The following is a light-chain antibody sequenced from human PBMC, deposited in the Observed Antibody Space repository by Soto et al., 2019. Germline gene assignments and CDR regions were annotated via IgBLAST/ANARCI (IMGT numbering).Light chain of an antibody. V-gene: IGKV1-5*01. CDR1: QTISTG. CDR2: GAS. CDR3: QQYNSYSYT. J-gene: IGKJ2*01. Sequence: DIQMTQSPSTLSASVGDRVTLTCRASQTISTGLAWYQQKPGKAPKLLIYGASSLQTGVPSRFSGSGSGTEFTLTISSLQPDDFATDYCQQYNSYSYTFGQGTKLEIK.